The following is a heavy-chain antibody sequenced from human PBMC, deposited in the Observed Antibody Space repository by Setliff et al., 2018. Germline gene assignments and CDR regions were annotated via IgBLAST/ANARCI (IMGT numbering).Heavy chain of an antibody. V-gene: IGHV4-34*01. J-gene: IGHJ6*02. CDR2: INHSGST. Sequence: SETLSLTCAVYGGSLSTYYWIWIRQPPGKGLEWIGEINHSGSTNYNPSLKSRVTISVDTSKRQVSLNLNSVTAADTAVYYCMRQGAQMPSLSHLYGVDVWGQGTTVTVSS. D-gene: IGHD2-2*01. CDR1: GGSLSTYY. CDR3: MRQGAQMPSLSHLYGVDV.